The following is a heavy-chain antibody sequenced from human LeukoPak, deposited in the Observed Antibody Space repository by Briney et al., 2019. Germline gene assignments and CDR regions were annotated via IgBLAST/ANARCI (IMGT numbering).Heavy chain of an antibody. CDR1: GFTFSSYG. V-gene: IGHV3-33*01. CDR3: ARGGDYYYGSGSYYSPYYFDY. Sequence: GGSLRLSCAASGFTFSSYGMHWVRQAPGRGLEWVAVIWYDGSNKYYADSVKGRFTISRDNAKNSLYLQMNSLRAEDTAVYYCARGGDYYYGSGSYYSPYYFDYWGQGTLVTVSS. CDR2: IWYDGSNK. D-gene: IGHD3-10*01. J-gene: IGHJ4*02.